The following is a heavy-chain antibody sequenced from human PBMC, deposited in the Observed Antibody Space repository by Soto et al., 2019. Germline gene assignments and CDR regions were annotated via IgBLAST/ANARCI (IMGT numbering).Heavy chain of an antibody. J-gene: IGHJ4*02. V-gene: IGHV3-33*01. CDR2: IWYDGSNK. CDR3: ASTRGSSYDY. CDR1: GFTFSSYV. D-gene: IGHD6-6*01. Sequence: GGSLRLSRAASGFTFSSYVMHWVRQAPGKGLEWVAVIWYDGSNKYYADSVKGRFTISRDNSKNTLYLQMNSLRAEDTAVYYCASTRGSSYDYWGQGTLVTVSS.